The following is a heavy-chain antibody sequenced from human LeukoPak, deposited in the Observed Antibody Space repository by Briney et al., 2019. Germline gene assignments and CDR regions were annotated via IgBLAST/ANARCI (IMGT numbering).Heavy chain of an antibody. CDR2: ISSSSSYI. CDR1: GFTFSSYS. V-gene: IGHV3-21*01. Sequence: GGSLRLSCAASGFTFSSYSMNWVRQAPGKGLEWVSSISSSSSYIYYADSVKGRFTISRDNANNSVFLQMNSLRAEDTAVYYCARFLASWDRYYMDVWGKGTTVSVSS. J-gene: IGHJ6*03. D-gene: IGHD2-2*01. CDR3: ARFLASWDRYYMDV.